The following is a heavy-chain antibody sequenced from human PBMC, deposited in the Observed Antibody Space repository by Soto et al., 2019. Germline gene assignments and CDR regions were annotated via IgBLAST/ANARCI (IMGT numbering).Heavy chain of an antibody. CDR2: GYHSGST. CDR3: ARGTVIRDWHRGGFDC. CDR1: NGSISTNHW. Sequence: QVQLQESGPGLVSPSGTLSLTCSVSNGSISTNHWWSWVRLPPGKGLEFIGEGYHSGSTNYNTSFKSRAPISVDKSKNQLFLKLTSVTAADTAVYYCARGTVIRDWHRGGFDCWGQGTLVTVS. D-gene: IGHD2-21*02. V-gene: IGHV4-4*02. J-gene: IGHJ4*02.